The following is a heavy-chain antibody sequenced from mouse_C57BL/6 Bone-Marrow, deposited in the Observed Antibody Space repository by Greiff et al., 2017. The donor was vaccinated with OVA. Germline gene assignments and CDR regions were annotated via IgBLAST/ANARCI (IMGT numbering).Heavy chain of an antibody. Sequence: QVQLQQSGAELVKPGASVKLSCKASGYTFTSYWMHWVKQRPGQGLEWIGMIHPNSGSTNYNEKFKSKATLTVDKSSSTAYMQLSSLTSEDSAVYYCARPYLYYAMDYWGQGTSVTGSS. V-gene: IGHV1-64*01. CDR1: GYTFTSYW. CDR3: ARPYLYYAMDY. J-gene: IGHJ4*01. D-gene: IGHD5-1*01. CDR2: IHPNSGST.